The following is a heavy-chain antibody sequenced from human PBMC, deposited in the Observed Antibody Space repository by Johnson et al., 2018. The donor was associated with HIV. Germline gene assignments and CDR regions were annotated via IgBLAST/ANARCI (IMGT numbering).Heavy chain of an antibody. D-gene: IGHD3-10*01. CDR1: GFTFDDYG. CDR3: ARDSYYYATWALDI. CDR2: INWNGGST. V-gene: IGHV3-20*01. J-gene: IGHJ3*02. Sequence: VQLVESGGGVVRPGGSLRLSCAASGFTFDDYGMSWVCQAPGKGLEWVSGINWNGGSTGYADSVKGRFTISRDNAKNSLYLQMNSLRAEDTALYDCARDSYYYATWALDIWGQVTMVTVSS.